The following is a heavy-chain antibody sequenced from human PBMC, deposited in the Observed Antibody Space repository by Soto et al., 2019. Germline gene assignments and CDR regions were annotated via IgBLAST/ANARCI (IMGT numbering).Heavy chain of an antibody. CDR1: GFTFSSYA. CDR2: ISYDGSNK. J-gene: IGHJ6*02. Sequence: QVQLVESGGGVVQPGRSLRLSCAASGFTFSSYAMHWVRQAPGKGLEWVAVISYDGSNKYYADSVKGRFTISRDNSKNTLYLQMNSLRAEDTAVYYCVREGGYSYGYREGYYGMDVWGQGTTVTVSS. V-gene: IGHV3-30-3*01. CDR3: VREGGYSYGYREGYYGMDV. D-gene: IGHD5-18*01.